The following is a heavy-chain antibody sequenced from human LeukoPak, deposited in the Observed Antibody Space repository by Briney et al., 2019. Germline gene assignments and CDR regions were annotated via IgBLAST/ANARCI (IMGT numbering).Heavy chain of an antibody. CDR2: IKSKTDGGTT. Sequence: GGSLRLSCAASGFTFSGSAMHWVRQASGKGLEWVGRIKSKTDGGTTDYAAPVKGRFTISRDDSKNTLYLQMNSLKTEDTAVYYCTTDLLLSSVTTLDFDYWGQGTLVTVSS. J-gene: IGHJ4*02. V-gene: IGHV3-15*01. D-gene: IGHD4-17*01. CDR3: TTDLLLSSVTTLDFDY. CDR1: GFTFSGSA.